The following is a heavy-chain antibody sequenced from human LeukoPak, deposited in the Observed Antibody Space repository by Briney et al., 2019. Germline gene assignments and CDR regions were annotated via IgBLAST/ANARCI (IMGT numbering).Heavy chain of an antibody. CDR1: GGSFSGYY. D-gene: IGHD3-10*01. Sequence: SETLSLTCAVYGGSFSGYYWSWIRQPPGKGVEWIGEINHSGSTNYNPSLKSRVTISVDTSKNQFSLKLSSVTAADTAVYYCARGRRSGSYSDFDYWGQGTLVTVSS. CDR3: ARGRRSGSYSDFDY. J-gene: IGHJ4*02. CDR2: INHSGST. V-gene: IGHV4-34*01.